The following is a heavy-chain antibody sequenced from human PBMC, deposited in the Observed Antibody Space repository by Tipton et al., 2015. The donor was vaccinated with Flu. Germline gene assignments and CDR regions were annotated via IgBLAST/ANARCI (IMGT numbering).Heavy chain of an antibody. CDR3: ARDQDDYGDYGPLGDYYYGMDV. Sequence: SLRLSCAASGFTFSSYGMHWVRQAPGKGLEWVAVLWYDGSNKYYADSVKGRFTISRDNSKNTLYLQMNSLRAEDTAVYYCARDQDDYGDYGPLGDYYYGMDVWGQGTTVTVSS. D-gene: IGHD4-17*01. V-gene: IGHV3-33*01. J-gene: IGHJ6*02. CDR1: GFTFSSYG. CDR2: LWYDGSNK.